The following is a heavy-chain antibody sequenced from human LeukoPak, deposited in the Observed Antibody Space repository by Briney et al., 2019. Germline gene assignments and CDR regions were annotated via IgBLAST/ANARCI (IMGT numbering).Heavy chain of an antibody. Sequence: GRSLRLSCAAYGFTLSSYGMHWVRRARGRGLGWVAVISYDGSNKSYAHSVKGRFTISRDNSKNTLYLQMNSLRAEDTAVYYCAKDPGYSYGHFDYWGQGTLVTVSS. J-gene: IGHJ4*02. CDR3: AKDPGYSYGHFDY. CDR2: ISYDGSNK. V-gene: IGHV3-30*18. D-gene: IGHD5-18*01. CDR1: GFTLSSYG.